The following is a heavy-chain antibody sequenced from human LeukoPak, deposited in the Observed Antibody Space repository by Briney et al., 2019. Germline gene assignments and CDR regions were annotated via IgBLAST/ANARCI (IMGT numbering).Heavy chain of an antibody. CDR3: ANTVRYCSSTSCYTGAFDI. D-gene: IGHD2-2*02. CDR1: GYTFTSNG. CDR2: IIPIFGTA. V-gene: IGHV1-69*13. Sequence: SVKVSCKASGYTFTSNGLSWVRQAPGQGLEWMGGIIPIFGTANYAQKFQGRVTITADESTSTAYMELSSLRSEDTAVYYCANTVRYCSSTSCYTGAFDIWGQGTMVTVSS. J-gene: IGHJ3*02.